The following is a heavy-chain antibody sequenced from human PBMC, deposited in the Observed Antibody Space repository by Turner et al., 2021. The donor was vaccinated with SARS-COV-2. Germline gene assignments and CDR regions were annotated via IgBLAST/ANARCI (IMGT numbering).Heavy chain of an antibody. V-gene: IGHV4-34*01. J-gene: IGHJ4*02. Sequence: QVQLQQWGAGLLKPSETLSLTCAAYGGSFSGYYWSWIRPPPGKGLEWIGEINHSGSTNYNPTLKSRVTISVDTSKNQFSLKLGSVTAADTAVFYCARGGGYSYGALDYWGQGTLVTVSS. CDR2: INHSGST. D-gene: IGHD5-18*01. CDR1: GGSFSGYY. CDR3: ARGGGYSYGALDY.